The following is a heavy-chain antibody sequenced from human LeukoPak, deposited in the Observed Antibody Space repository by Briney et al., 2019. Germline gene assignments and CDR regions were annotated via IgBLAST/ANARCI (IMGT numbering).Heavy chain of an antibody. CDR1: GFTFRSYA. Sequence: GGSLRLSCAGSGFTFRSYAMTWVRQAPGKGLEWVSAISGSGGSTYYADSVKGLFTISRDNAKNTLYLQMNSLRAEDTAVYSCARGAPLLVGTSAYFRDALDLWGQGTMVTVSS. CDR2: ISGSGGST. D-gene: IGHD3-22*01. J-gene: IGHJ3*01. CDR3: ARGAPLLVGTSAYFRDALDL. V-gene: IGHV3-23*01.